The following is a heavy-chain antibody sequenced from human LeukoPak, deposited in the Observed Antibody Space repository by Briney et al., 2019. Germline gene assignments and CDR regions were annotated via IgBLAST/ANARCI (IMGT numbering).Heavy chain of an antibody. J-gene: IGHJ4*02. V-gene: IGHV3-7*01. CDR2: IKQDASER. CDR3: ARDGGHSTDFDY. CDR1: GFTFSRHW. Sequence: PGGSLRLSCATSGFTFSRHWMSWVRQAPGKGPEWVANIKQDASERYYVDSVKGRFTISRDNAKNSLYLQMNSLRAEDTAVYYCARDGGHSTDFDYWGQGTVVTVS. D-gene: IGHD2/OR15-2a*01.